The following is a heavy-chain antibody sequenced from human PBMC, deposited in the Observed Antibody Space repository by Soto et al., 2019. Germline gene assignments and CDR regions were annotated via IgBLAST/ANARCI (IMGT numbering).Heavy chain of an antibody. V-gene: IGHV1-18*01. Sequence: ASVKVSCKASGYTFTSYGISWVRQAPGQGLEWMGWISAYNGNTNYAQKLQGRVTMTTDTSTSTAYMELRSLIYEDTAVYYCARDTGEKWNYGRNDSHYGMDVWGQGTTVTVSS. D-gene: IGHD1-7*01. CDR2: ISAYNGNT. CDR3: ARDTGEKWNYGRNDSHYGMDV. J-gene: IGHJ6*02. CDR1: GYTFTSYG.